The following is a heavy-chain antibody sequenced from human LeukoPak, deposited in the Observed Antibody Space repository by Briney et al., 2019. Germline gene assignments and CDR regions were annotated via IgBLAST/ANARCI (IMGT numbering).Heavy chain of an antibody. CDR3: ARTFGYCSSTSCYLGGTDP. V-gene: IGHV4-30-2*01. CDR1: GGSRSSGGYY. J-gene: IGHJ5*02. CDR2: IDHSGST. Sequence: SETLSLTCTVSGGSRSSGGYYWSWILQPPGKGLEWFGYIDHSGSTYYNPSLKSRVTISVDRSKNQFSLKLSSVTAADTAVYYCARTFGYCSSTSCYLGGTDPWGQGTLVTVSS. D-gene: IGHD2-2*01.